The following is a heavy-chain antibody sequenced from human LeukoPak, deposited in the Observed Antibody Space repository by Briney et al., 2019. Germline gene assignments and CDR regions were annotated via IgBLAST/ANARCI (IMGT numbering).Heavy chain of an antibody. Sequence: GGSLRLSCAASGFTFDDYGMSLVRQAPGKGLEWVSGINWNGGSTGYADSVKGRFTISRDNAKNSLYLQMNSLRAEDTALYYCARLAAAGYYYYYYMDVWGKGTTVTVSS. V-gene: IGHV3-20*04. CDR3: ARLAAAGYYYYYYMDV. D-gene: IGHD6-13*01. CDR2: INWNGGST. J-gene: IGHJ6*03. CDR1: GFTFDDYG.